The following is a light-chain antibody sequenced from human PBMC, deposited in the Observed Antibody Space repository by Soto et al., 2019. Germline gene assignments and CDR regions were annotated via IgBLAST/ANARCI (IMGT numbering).Light chain of an antibody. CDR2: GAS. CDR1: QSVSSSY. J-gene: IGKJ1*01. Sequence: ESVLTSAAAVLSLNPGERATLSCRASQSVSSSYLAWYQQNRGQAPRLLIYGASSRAPGIPDRFGGSGSGTDFTLTISRLEPEDFAVYYCQQYGSSRWAFGQGSRVDIK. CDR3: QQYGSSRWA. V-gene: IGKV3-20*01.